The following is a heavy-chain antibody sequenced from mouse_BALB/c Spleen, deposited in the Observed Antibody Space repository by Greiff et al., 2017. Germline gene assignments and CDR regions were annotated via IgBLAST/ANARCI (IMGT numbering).Heavy chain of an antibody. V-gene: IGHV2-9-2*01. CDR2: IWTGGGT. J-gene: IGHJ4*01. D-gene: IGHD1-1*01. CDR3: VREGLLRSYAMDY. CDR1: GFSLTSYD. Sequence: VQLQQSGPGLVAPSQSLSITCTVSGFSLTSYDISWIRQPPGKGLEWLGVIWTGGGTNYNSAFMSRLSISKDNSKSQVFLKMNSLQTDDTAIYYCVREGLLRSYAMDYWGQGTSVTVSS.